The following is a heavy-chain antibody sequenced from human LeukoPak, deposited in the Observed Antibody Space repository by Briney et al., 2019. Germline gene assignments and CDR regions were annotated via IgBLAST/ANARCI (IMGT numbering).Heavy chain of an antibody. CDR1: GGSISSYY. Sequence: SETLSLTCTVSGGSISSYYWSWIRQPPGKGLEWIGYIYYSGSTNYNPSLKSRVTISVDTSKNQFSLKLSSVTAADTAVYYCARADRAMVTPDYWGQGTLVTVSS. J-gene: IGHJ4*02. D-gene: IGHD5-18*01. V-gene: IGHV4-59*08. CDR3: ARADRAMVTPDY. CDR2: IYYSGST.